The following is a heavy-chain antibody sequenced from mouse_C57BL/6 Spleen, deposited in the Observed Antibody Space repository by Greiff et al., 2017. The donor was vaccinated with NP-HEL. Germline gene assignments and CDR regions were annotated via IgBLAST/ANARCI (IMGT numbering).Heavy chain of an antibody. V-gene: IGHV2-5*01. CDR2: TWRGGST. J-gene: IGHJ4*01. Sequence: QVQLKESGPGLVQPSQSLSITCTVSGFSLTSYGVHWVRQSPGKGLEWLGVTWRGGSTDYNAAFMSRLSITKDNSKSQVFFKMNSLQADDTAIYYCAKTAMITTNAMDYWGQGTSVTVSS. D-gene: IGHD2-4*01. CDR1: GFSLTSYG. CDR3: AKTAMITTNAMDY.